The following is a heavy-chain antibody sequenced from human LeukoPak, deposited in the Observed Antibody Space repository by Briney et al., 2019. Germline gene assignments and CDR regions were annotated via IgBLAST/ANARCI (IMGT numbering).Heavy chain of an antibody. CDR1: GFTFSSYE. J-gene: IGHJ5*02. CDR2: ISSSGSTI. V-gene: IGHV3-48*03. Sequence: GGSLRLSCAASGFTFSSYEMNWVRQAPGKGLEWVSYISSSGSTIYYADSVKGRFTISRDNAKNSLYLQMNSLRAEDTAVYYCARDFTDDILTGFDPWGQGTLVTVSS. D-gene: IGHD3-9*01. CDR3: ARDFTDDILTGFDP.